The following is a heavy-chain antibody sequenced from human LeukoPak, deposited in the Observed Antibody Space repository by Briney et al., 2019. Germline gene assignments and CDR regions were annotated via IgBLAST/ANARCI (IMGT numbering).Heavy chain of an antibody. CDR3: ARDLAVAGTNVPGY. D-gene: IGHD6-19*01. J-gene: IGHJ4*02. V-gene: IGHV1-69*04. Sequence: ASMKVSCKASGGTFSGYAISWVRQDPGHGLEWMGRIIPILGIANYAQKFQGRVTITADKSTSTAYMELSSLRSEDTAVYYCARDLAVAGTNVPGYWGQGTLVTVSS. CDR1: GGTFSGYA. CDR2: IIPILGIA.